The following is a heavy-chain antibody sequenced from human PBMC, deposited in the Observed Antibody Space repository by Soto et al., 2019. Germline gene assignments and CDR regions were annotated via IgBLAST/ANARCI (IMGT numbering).Heavy chain of an antibody. CDR1: GGNFSSYA. J-gene: IGHJ4*02. Sequence: SVKVSCKASGGNFSSYAISWVRKAPGQGLEWMGGIIPIFGTANFAQKFEDRVTMTTATSTNTVFLELRSLKSDDTAIYYCARDRLRGYDSSGFYSWGQGTMVTVSS. D-gene: IGHD3-22*01. CDR3: ARDRLRGYDSSGFYS. V-gene: IGHV1-69*05. CDR2: IIPIFGTA.